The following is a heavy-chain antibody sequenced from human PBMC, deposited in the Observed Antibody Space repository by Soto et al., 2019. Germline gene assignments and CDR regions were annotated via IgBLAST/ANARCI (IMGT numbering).Heavy chain of an antibody. CDR3: ARDPRVYYDSSGYYWVY. V-gene: IGHV1-18*01. CDR2: INAYSGST. D-gene: IGHD3-22*01. CDR1: GYTFSSYA. J-gene: IGHJ4*02. Sequence: ASVKVSCKASGYTFSSYAISWVRQAPGQGLEWMGWINAYSGSTNYAQNFQGRVTMTTDTSTSTAYMELRSLRSDDTAVYYCARDPRVYYDSSGYYWVYWGQGTLVTVSS.